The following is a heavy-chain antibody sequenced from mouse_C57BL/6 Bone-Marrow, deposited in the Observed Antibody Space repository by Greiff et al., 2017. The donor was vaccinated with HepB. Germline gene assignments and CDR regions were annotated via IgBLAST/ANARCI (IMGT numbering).Heavy chain of an antibody. CDR2: IDPEDGDT. Sequence: EVQLQQSGAELVRPGASVKLSCTASGFNIKDYYMHWVKQRPEQGLEWIGRIDPEDGDTEYDPKFKGKATMTADKSSNTAYLQLSSLTSEDAAVYYCTTTVGALWGQGTTLTVSS. V-gene: IGHV14-1*01. D-gene: IGHD1-1*01. CDR3: TTTVGAL. CDR1: GFNIKDYY. J-gene: IGHJ2*01.